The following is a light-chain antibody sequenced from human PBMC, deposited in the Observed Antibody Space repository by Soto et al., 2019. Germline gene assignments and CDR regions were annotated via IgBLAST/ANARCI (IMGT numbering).Light chain of an antibody. Sequence: IVMTQSPDSLAVSLGERATITCKSGQPVLHNYLAWYQQKPGQPPNLLTYGASTRESGVPDRFSGSGSGTDFTLTSSSLQVEDVATYYGQQYSNTLGYTLGQGTQLDIK. CDR2: GAS. V-gene: IGKV4-1*01. J-gene: IGKJ2*01. CDR1: QPVLHNY. CDR3: QQYSNTLGYT.